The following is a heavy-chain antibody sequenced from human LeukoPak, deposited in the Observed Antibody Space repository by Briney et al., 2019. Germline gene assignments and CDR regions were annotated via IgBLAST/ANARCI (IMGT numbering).Heavy chain of an antibody. CDR3: ARGHREWISTYYFDY. CDR1: GASISSGSYY. J-gene: IGHJ4*02. D-gene: IGHD3-3*01. Sequence: NPSETLSLTCTVSGASISSGSYYSTWIRQPAGKGLEWIGRMHSSGRTSYRPSLKSRLTISVDTSKNQFSLKLSSVTAADTAVYYCARGHREWISTYYFDYWGQGTLVTVSS. V-gene: IGHV4-61*02. CDR2: MHSSGRT.